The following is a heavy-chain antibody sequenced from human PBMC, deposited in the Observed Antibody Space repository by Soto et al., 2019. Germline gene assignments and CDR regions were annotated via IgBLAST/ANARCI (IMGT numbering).Heavy chain of an antibody. D-gene: IGHD3-10*01. CDR1: GFSLSTSGVG. CDR2: IYWDDDK. J-gene: IGHJ1*01. CDR3: ARDLLLWFGEPAHAEYFQH. Sequence: SGPTLVNPTQTLTLTCTFSGFSLSTSGVGVGWIRQPPGKALEWLALIYWDDDKRYSPSLKSRLTITKDTSKNQVVLTMTNMDPVDTATYYCARDLLLWFGEPAHAEYFQHWGQGTLVTVS. V-gene: IGHV2-5*02.